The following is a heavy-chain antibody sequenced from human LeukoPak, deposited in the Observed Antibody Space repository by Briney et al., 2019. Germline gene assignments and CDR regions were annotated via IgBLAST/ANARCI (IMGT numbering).Heavy chain of an antibody. D-gene: IGHD2-2*01. J-gene: IGHJ4*02. CDR2: IKQDGSEK. Sequence: GGSLRLSCAASGFTFSSYWMSWVRQAPGKGLEGVANIKQDGSEKYYVDSVKGRFTISRDNAKNSLYLQMNSLRAEDTAVYYCARDRYCSSTSCFHAGYWGQGTLVTVSS. CDR1: GFTFSSYW. CDR3: ARDRYCSSTSCFHAGY. V-gene: IGHV3-7*01.